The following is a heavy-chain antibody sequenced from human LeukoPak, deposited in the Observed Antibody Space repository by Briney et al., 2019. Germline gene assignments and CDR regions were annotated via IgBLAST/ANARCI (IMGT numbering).Heavy chain of an antibody. V-gene: IGHV3-23*01. CDR3: AKGKVTPPFDY. J-gene: IGHJ4*02. D-gene: IGHD5-18*01. Sequence: PGGSLRLSCSASGFTFTSYWMNWVRQAPGKGLEWVSAVSGSGGSTYYADSVKGRFTISRDNSKDTLYLQMNSLRAEDTAVYYCAKGKVTPPFDYWGQGTLVTVSS. CDR2: VSGSGGST. CDR1: GFTFTSYW.